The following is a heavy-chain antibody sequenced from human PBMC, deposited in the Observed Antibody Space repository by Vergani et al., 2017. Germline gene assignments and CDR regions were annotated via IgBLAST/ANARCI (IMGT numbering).Heavy chain of an antibody. Sequence: VQLVESGGGVVQPGRSLRLSCAGSGLTFSSYGLHLVRQAPGKGLEWVAVISYDGSNKYYADSVKGRFTISRDNSKNTLYLQMNSLRAEDTAVYYCAVIVGMDVWGQGTTVTVSS. V-gene: IGHV3-30*03. CDR3: AVIVGMDV. CDR2: ISYDGSNK. CDR1: GLTFSSYG. D-gene: IGHD2-21*01. J-gene: IGHJ6*02.